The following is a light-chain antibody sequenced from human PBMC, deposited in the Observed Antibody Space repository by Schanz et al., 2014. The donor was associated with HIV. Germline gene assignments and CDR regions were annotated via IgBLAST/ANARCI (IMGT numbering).Light chain of an antibody. J-gene: IGKJ1*01. CDR3: HQYATSSWT. Sequence: DIQMTQSPSTLSASVGDRVTITCRASQSISSWLAWYQQKPGKAPKLLIYKASSLESGVPSRFSGSGSGTEFTLTIINLQPDDSATYYCHQYATSSWTFGQGTKVEIK. CDR2: KAS. CDR1: QSISSW. V-gene: IGKV1-5*03.